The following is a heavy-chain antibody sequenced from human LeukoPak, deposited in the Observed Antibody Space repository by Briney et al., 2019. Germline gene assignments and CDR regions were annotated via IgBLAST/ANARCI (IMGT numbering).Heavy chain of an antibody. J-gene: IGHJ4*02. CDR3: ARGVEPLAANTLAY. CDR1: GFTVITND. Sequence: GGSLRLPCAASGFTVITNDMTWVRQAPGKGXXXXXVLYSDXXTKYADSVQGRFTISRDNSKNTLYLEMNSLSPDDTAVYYCARGVEPLAANTLAYWGQGTLVTVSS. CDR2: LYSDXXT. D-gene: IGHD1-14*01. V-gene: IGHV3-53*01.